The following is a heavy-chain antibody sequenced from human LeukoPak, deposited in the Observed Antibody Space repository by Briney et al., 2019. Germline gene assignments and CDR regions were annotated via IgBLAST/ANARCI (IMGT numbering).Heavy chain of an antibody. V-gene: IGHV4-34*01. Sequence: SETLSLTCAVYGGSFSGYYWSWIRQPPGKGLEWIGEINHSGSTNHNPSLKSRVTISVDTSKNQFSLKLSSVTAADTAVYYCARALRVITIFGVVTSFDYWGQGTLVTVSS. J-gene: IGHJ4*02. D-gene: IGHD3-3*01. CDR3: ARALRVITIFGVVTSFDY. CDR2: INHSGST. CDR1: GGSFSGYY.